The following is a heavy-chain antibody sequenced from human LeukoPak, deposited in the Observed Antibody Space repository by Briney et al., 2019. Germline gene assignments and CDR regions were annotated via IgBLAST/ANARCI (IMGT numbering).Heavy chain of an antibody. CDR2: INPDGSTT. J-gene: IGHJ3*02. Sequence: GGSLRLSCTASGFTFSNFWMSWVRQAPGKGLEWVAIINPDGSTTGYVDSVKGRFTISRDNAKNSLCLQLNSLRAEDTAVYYCVRDPGWGAFDIWGQGTMVTVSS. D-gene: IGHD3-16*01. CDR1: GFTFSNFW. CDR3: VRDPGWGAFDI. V-gene: IGHV3-7*01.